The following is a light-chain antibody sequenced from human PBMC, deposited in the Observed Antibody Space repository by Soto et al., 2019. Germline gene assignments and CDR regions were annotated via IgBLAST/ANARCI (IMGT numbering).Light chain of an antibody. Sequence: EIVSTQSPATLSLSPGERATLSCRASQSVSSYLAWYQQKPGQAPNLLIYDASNRATGIPARFSGSGSGTDFTLTISSLEPEDFAVYYCQQRSNWPVTFGQGTKVDIK. CDR3: QQRSNWPVT. CDR1: QSVSSY. J-gene: IGKJ1*01. V-gene: IGKV3-11*01. CDR2: DAS.